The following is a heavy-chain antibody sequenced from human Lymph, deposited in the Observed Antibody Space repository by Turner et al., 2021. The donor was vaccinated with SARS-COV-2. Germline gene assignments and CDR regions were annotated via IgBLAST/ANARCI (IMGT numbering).Heavy chain of an antibody. V-gene: IGHV4-4*02. D-gene: IGHD2-15*01. CDR2: LYHSGNT. CDR3: ATKYCSGGSCSYFDY. CDR1: GGSSSSSNW. J-gene: IGHJ4*02. Sequence: QVQLQESGPGLVKPSVTLSLTCAVSGGSSSSSNWWSWVRQPPGKGLEWIGELYHSGNTNYNPSMRSRVTTTVDKSKTQFSLKLSSVTAADTAVYYCATKYCSGGSCSYFDYWGQGTLVTVSS.